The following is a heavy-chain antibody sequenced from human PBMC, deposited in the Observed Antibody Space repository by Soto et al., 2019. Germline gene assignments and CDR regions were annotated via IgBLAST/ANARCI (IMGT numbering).Heavy chain of an antibody. Sequence: QVQLVQSGAEVKKPGSSVKVSCKASGGTFSSYAISWVRQAPGQGLEWMGGIIPIFGTANYAQKFQGRVTITADESTSTAYMELSSLSSEDTAVYYCARGSIVGAARAYYFDYWGQGTLVTVSS. CDR2: IIPIFGTA. CDR3: ARGSIVGAARAYYFDY. V-gene: IGHV1-69*01. CDR1: GGTFSSYA. J-gene: IGHJ4*02. D-gene: IGHD1-26*01.